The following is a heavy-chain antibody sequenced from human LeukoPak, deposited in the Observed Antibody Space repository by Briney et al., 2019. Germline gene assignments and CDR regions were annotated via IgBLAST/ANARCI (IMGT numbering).Heavy chain of an antibody. CDR3: ARGYNSITFYFDY. D-gene: IGHD3-16*01. CDR1: RFAFSSYS. J-gene: IGHJ4*02. V-gene: IGHV3-48*04. Sequence: GGSLRLSCAASRFAFSSYSMNRVRQAPGKGLEWVSCISSSSSTIYYADSVKGRFTISRDNAKNSLYLQMNSLRAEDTAVYYCARGYNSITFYFDYWGQGTLVTVSS. CDR2: ISSSSSTI.